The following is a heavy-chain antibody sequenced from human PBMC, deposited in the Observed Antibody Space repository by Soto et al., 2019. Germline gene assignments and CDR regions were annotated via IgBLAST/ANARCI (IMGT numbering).Heavy chain of an antibody. D-gene: IGHD2-21*02. J-gene: IGHJ6*02. Sequence: PGGSLRLSCAASGFSLTTYPMHWVRQAPGKGLEWVAVIWYDGSNKYYADSVKGRFTISRDNSKNTLYLQMNSLRAEDTAVYYCARGPSTPSYGGNLKTTGYYGMDVWGQGTTVTVSS. V-gene: IGHV3-33*01. CDR2: IWYDGSNK. CDR3: ARGPSTPSYGGNLKTTGYYGMDV. CDR1: GFSLTTYP.